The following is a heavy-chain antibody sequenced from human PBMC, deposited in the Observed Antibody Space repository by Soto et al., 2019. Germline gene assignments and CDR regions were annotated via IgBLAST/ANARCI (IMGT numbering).Heavy chain of an antibody. CDR1: GGSISSGGYY. Sequence: PSETLSLTCTVSGGSISSGGYYWSWIRQHPGKGLEWIGYIYYSGSTYYNPSLKSRVTISVDTSKNQFSLKLSSVTAADTAVYYCARPYYDSSGYRGPGAFDIWGQGTMVTVS. CDR3: ARPYYDSSGYRGPGAFDI. J-gene: IGHJ3*02. D-gene: IGHD3-22*01. V-gene: IGHV4-31*03. CDR2: IYYSGST.